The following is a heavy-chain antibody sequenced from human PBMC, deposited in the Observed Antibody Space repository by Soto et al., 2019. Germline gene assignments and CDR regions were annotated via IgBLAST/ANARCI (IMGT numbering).Heavy chain of an antibody. CDR2: ISYDGSNK. CDR1: GFTFSDYG. D-gene: IGHD3-10*01. CDR3: AIAPDYHGMDV. J-gene: IGHJ6*02. Sequence: QVQLVESGGGVVQPGRSLRLSCAASGFTFSDYGMQWVRQAPGKGLEWVAVISYDGSNKYYGDSVKGRFTISRDNSKNTLYMQMNSLRAEDTAVYYCAIAPDYHGMDVWGQGTTVIVSS. V-gene: IGHV3-30*03.